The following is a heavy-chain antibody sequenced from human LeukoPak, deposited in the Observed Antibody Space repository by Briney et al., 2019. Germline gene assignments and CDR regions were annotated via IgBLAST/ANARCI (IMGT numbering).Heavy chain of an antibody. CDR1: GFTFSSYS. Sequence: GGSLRLYCAASGFTFSSYSMNWVRQAPGNGLEWVSFISSSSSTIYYGDSVKGRFTISRDNAKNSLYLQMNGLRAEDTAVYYCARDRGGSYSAIDYWGQGTLVTVSS. J-gene: IGHJ4*02. D-gene: IGHD1-26*01. V-gene: IGHV3-48*04. CDR2: ISSSSSTI. CDR3: ARDRGGSYSAIDY.